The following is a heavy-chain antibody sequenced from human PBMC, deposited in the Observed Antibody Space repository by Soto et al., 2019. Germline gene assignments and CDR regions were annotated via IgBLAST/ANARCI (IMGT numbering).Heavy chain of an antibody. D-gene: IGHD2-2*01. Sequence: VASVKVSCKASGGTFSSYTISWVRQAPGQGLEWMGRVIPILGIANYAQKIQGRVTITADKSTSTAYMELSSLRSEDTAVYYCASSTSCYGGDCWFDPWGQGTLVTVSS. CDR1: GGTFSSYT. J-gene: IGHJ5*02. CDR3: ASSTSCYGGDCWFDP. V-gene: IGHV1-69*02. CDR2: VIPILGIA.